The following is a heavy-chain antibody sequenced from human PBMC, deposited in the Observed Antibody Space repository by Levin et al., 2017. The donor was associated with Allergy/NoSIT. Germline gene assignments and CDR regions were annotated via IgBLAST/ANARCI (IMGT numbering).Heavy chain of an antibody. CDR3: ARGPPVDYYDRSGFYYPVDD. D-gene: IGHD3-22*01. CDR1: GGSFSNYY. CDR2: INHSGST. J-gene: IGHJ4*02. V-gene: IGHV4-34*01. Sequence: PSETLSLTCAVYGGSFSNYYWSWIRQAPGKGLEWIGEINHSGSTNYNPSLKSRVTIAVDTSKNHFSLKLNSVTAADTAVYFCARGPPVDYYDRSGFYYPVDDWGQGTLVTVSS.